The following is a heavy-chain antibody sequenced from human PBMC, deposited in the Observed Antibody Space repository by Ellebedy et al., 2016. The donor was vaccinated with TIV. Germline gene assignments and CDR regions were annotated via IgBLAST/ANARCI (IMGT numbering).Heavy chain of an antibody. CDR3: ARDGLGSYRPPYYYGMDV. CDR1: GYTFTSYY. Sequence: AASVKVSCKASGYTFTSYYLHWVRQAPGHGLAWMVRINPSGGSTSYAQKFQGRVTMTRDTSTSTVYMELSSLRSEDTAVYYCARDGLGSYRPPYYYGMDVWGQGTTVTVSS. J-gene: IGHJ6*02. V-gene: IGHV1-46*01. CDR2: INPSGGST. D-gene: IGHD1-26*01.